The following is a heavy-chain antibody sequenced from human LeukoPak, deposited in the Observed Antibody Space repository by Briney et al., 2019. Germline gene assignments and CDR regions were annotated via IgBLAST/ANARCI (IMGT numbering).Heavy chain of an antibody. J-gene: IGHJ4*02. D-gene: IGHD6-19*01. V-gene: IGHV4-59*01. CDR3: ARDDSSGWYYFDY. CDR1: GGSFSGYY. Sequence: SGTLSLTCAVYGGSFSGYYWSWIRQPPGKGLEWIGYIYYSGSTNYNPSLKSRVTISVDTSKNQFSLKLSSVTAADTAVYYCARDDSSGWYYFDYWGQGTLVTVSS. CDR2: IYYSGST.